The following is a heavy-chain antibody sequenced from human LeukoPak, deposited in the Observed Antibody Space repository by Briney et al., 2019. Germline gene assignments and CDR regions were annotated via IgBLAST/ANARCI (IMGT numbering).Heavy chain of an antibody. Sequence: GGSLRLSCAASGFTFSSYRMSWVRQAPGKGLEWVSSISGGGETTYYADSAKGRFTISRDNSQNTLYLQMNSLRAEDTAVYYCARDYADYVGYFFFDYWGQGTLVTVSS. CDR3: ARDYADYVGYFFFDY. CDR2: ISGGGETT. J-gene: IGHJ4*02. V-gene: IGHV3-23*01. CDR1: GFTFSSYR. D-gene: IGHD4-17*01.